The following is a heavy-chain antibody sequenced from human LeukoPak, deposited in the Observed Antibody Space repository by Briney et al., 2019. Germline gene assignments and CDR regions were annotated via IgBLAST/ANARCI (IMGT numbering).Heavy chain of an antibody. J-gene: IGHJ4*02. Sequence: GGSLRLSCAASGFTFSSYSMNWVRQAPGKGLEWVANIKQDGSEKYYVDSVKGRFTISRDNAKNSLYLQMNSLRAEDTAVYYCARSGSYQNFDYWGQGTLVTVSS. D-gene: IGHD1-26*01. CDR2: IKQDGSEK. CDR3: ARSGSYQNFDY. V-gene: IGHV3-7*01. CDR1: GFTFSSYS.